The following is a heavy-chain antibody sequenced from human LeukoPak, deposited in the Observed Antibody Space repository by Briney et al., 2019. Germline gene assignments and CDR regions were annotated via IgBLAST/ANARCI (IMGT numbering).Heavy chain of an antibody. D-gene: IGHD4-17*01. CDR2: TRNKAKSYTT. CDR1: GGSFSGYY. CDR3: TRVTTLTDYYYDY. Sequence: LSLTCAVYGGSFSGYYWSWVRQAPGKGLEWVGRTRNKAKSYTTEYAASVKGRFTISRDGSKSSLYLQMKSLKTEDTAVYYCTRVTTLTDYYYDYWGQGTLVTVSS. V-gene: IGHV3-72*01. J-gene: IGHJ4*02.